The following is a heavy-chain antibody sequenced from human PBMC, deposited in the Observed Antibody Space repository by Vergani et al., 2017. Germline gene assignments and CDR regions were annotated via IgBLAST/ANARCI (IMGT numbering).Heavy chain of an antibody. CDR1: GYTFTGYY. V-gene: IGHV1-2*02. CDR3: ARDLGGGRLLWFGELNFGY. Sequence: QVQLVQSGAEVKKPGASVKVSCKASGYTFTGYYMHWVRQAPGQGLEWMGWINPNSGGTNYAQKFQGRVTMTRDTSISTAYMELSRLRSDDTAVYYCARDLGGGRLLWFGELNFGYWGQGTLVTVSS. J-gene: IGHJ4*02. D-gene: IGHD3-10*01. CDR2: INPNSGGT.